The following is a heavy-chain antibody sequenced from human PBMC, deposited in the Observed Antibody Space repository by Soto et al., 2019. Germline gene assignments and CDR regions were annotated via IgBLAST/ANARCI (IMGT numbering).Heavy chain of an antibody. Sequence: VESGGGLVQPGGSLRLSCAASGFTFSSYSMNWVRQAPGKGLEWVSYISSSSSTIYYADSVKGRFTISRDNAKNSLYLQMNSLRAEDTAVYYCARWGYCGGDCYSAYWGQGTLVTVSS. J-gene: IGHJ4*02. D-gene: IGHD2-21*02. V-gene: IGHV3-48*01. CDR2: ISSSSSTI. CDR3: ARWGYCGGDCYSAY. CDR1: GFTFSSYS.